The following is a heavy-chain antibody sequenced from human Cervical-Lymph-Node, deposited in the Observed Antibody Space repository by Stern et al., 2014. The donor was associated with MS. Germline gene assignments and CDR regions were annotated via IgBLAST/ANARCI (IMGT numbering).Heavy chain of an antibody. CDR3: ARHCGFRPGCIDY. CDR1: GYSFSHYW. Sequence: VQLVQSGAEVKKSGESLKISCKGSGYSFSHYWIGWVRQMPGKGLEWMGIFYPGDSETRYSPSVQGQVTMSADKSISTVYLQWSSLKASDIAMYYCARHCGFRPGCIDYWGQGTLVTVSS. D-gene: IGHD2-21*01. CDR2: FYPGDSET. J-gene: IGHJ4*02. V-gene: IGHV5-51*01.